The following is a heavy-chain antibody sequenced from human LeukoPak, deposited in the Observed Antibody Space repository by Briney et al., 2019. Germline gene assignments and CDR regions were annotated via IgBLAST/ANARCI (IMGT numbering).Heavy chain of an antibody. CDR3: ARDSGWSLFDY. V-gene: IGHV3-74*01. CDR1: GFTFSSYA. CDR2: ITNDGSST. J-gene: IGHJ4*02. D-gene: IGHD6-19*01. Sequence: GGSLRLSCAASGFTFSSYAMHWVRQAPGKGLVWVSRITNDGSSTTYADSVKGRFTISRDNAKNMLYLQVNSLRAEDTTVYYCARDSGWSLFDYWGQGTLVTVSS.